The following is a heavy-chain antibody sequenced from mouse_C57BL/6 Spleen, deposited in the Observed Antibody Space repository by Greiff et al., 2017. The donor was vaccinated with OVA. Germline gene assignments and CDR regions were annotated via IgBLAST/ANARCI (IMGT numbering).Heavy chain of an antibody. CDR1: GYAFSSYW. CDR2: IYPGDGDT. J-gene: IGHJ2*01. V-gene: IGHV1-80*01. Sequence: VQLQQSGAELVKPGASVKISCKASGYAFSSYWMNWVKQRPGKGLEWIGQIYPGDGDTNYNGKFKGKATLTADKSSSTAYMQLSSLTSEDSAVYFCARRYDYSHYFDYWGQGTTLTVSS. CDR3: ARRYDYSHYFDY. D-gene: IGHD2-4*01.